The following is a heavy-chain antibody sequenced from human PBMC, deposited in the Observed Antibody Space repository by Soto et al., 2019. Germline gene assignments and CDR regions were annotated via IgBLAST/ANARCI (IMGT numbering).Heavy chain of an antibody. J-gene: IGHJ6*02. D-gene: IGHD1-1*01. Sequence: GVSLRLSCAASGFTFSSYAMSWVRQAPGKGLEWVSAISGSGGSTYYADSVKGRFTISRDNSKNTLYLQMNSLRAEDTAVYYCAKDAPMTETQLYGMDVWGQGTTVTVSS. CDR3: AKDAPMTETQLYGMDV. CDR2: ISGSGGST. V-gene: IGHV3-23*01. CDR1: GFTFSSYA.